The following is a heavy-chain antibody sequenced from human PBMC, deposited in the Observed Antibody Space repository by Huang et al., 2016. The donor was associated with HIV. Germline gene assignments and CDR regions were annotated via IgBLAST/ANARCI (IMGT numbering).Heavy chain of an antibody. CDR2: INPNGGGT. V-gene: IGHV1-2*06. Sequence: QVQLVQSGAGVKKPGASVKVSCKASGYTFADNYMHWLRQAPGQGLEWMGRINPNGGGTKYAQKFQGRVTMTWDMSISTAYMELSSLRSDDTAVYFCARDIGTLTTFDYWGQGTLVTVSS. D-gene: IGHD4-4*01. CDR3: ARDIGTLTTFDY. J-gene: IGHJ4*02. CDR1: GYTFADNY.